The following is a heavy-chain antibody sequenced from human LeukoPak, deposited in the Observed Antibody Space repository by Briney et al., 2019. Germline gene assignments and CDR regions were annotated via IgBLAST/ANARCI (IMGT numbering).Heavy chain of an antibody. J-gene: IGHJ4*02. V-gene: IGHV4-61*02. D-gene: IGHD1-26*01. CDR2: IYTSGST. Sequence: SQTLSLTCTVSGGSISSGSYYWSWIRQPAGKGLEWIGRIYTSGSTNYNPSLKSRVTISVDTSKNQFSLKLSSVTAADTAVYYCARVVGATVDYWGQGTLVTVSS. CDR3: ARVVGATVDY. CDR1: GGSISSGSYY.